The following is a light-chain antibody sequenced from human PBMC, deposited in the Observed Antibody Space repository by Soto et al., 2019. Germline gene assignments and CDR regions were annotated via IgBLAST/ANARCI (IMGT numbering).Light chain of an antibody. CDR1: SSDVGCYNL. J-gene: IGLJ3*02. Sequence: QSVLTQPASVSGSPGQSITISCTGTSSDVGCYNLVSWYQQHPGKAPKLVIYEGSKRPSGVSNRFSGSKSGNTASLTISGLQAEDESDYYCCTYAGSTTWVFGGGTKVTVL. V-gene: IGLV2-23*01. CDR2: EGS. CDR3: CTYAGSTTWV.